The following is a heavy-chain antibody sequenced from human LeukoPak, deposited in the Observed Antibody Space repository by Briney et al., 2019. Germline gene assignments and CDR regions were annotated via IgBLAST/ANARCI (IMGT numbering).Heavy chain of an antibody. CDR1: GGSISSYY. CDR3: ARGDGSGKNPWFRFDP. CDR2: IYYSGST. D-gene: IGHD3-10*01. V-gene: IGHV4-59*01. Sequence: PSETLSLTCTVSGGSISSYYWSWIRQPPGKGLEWIGYIYYSGSTNYNPSLKSRVTISVDTSKNQFSLKLSSVTAADTAVYYCARGDGSGKNPWFRFDPWGQGTLVTVSS. J-gene: IGHJ5*02.